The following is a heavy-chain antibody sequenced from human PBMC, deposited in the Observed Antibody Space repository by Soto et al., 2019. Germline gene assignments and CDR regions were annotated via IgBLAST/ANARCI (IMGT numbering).Heavy chain of an antibody. CDR3: VRERRGLGIGFDH. CDR1: GFNVSDNY. D-gene: IGHD6-19*01. V-gene: IGHV3-53*01. CDR2: FFTGGST. J-gene: IGHJ4*02. Sequence: PGGSLRLSCAAAGFNVSDNYMGWVRQAPGKGLEWVSSFFTGGSTDYADSLKGRFTISRDDSKNTVYLQTNSLRAEDTAVYFCVRERRGLGIGFDHWGQGTLVTGLL.